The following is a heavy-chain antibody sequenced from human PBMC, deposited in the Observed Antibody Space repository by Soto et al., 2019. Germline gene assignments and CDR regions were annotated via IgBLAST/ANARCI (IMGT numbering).Heavy chain of an antibody. CDR1: XFTFSSYG. CDR3: XXXEGLPAGYYDFWSGYYTGYPRHDY. J-gene: IGHJ4*02. Sequence: QVXLXXSGGGVVQPGXXLXXXCAASXFTFSSYGMHWVRQAPGXGXXXXXXISYDGSNKYYADSVKGRFTISRDNSKNXXXXXXXXXXXXXXXXXXXXXXEGLPAGYYDFWSGYYTGYPRHDYWGQGTLVTVSS. V-gene: IGHV3-30*03. D-gene: IGHD3-3*01. CDR2: ISYDGSNK.